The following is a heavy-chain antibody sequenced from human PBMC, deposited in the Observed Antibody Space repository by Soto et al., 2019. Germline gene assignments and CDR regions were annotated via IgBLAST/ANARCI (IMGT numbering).Heavy chain of an antibody. CDR2: ISSSGSTV. Sequence: EVQLVESGGGLVQPGGSLRLSCAASGFTFSSYGMNWVRQAPGKGLEWVSYISSSGSTVYYADSVKGRFTISRDNAKKSLYLQMNSLRAEDTAVYYCATATGSSSPPPDYWGQGTTVTVSS. D-gene: IGHD6-13*01. CDR1: GFTFSSYG. J-gene: IGHJ4*03. CDR3: ATATGSSSPPPDY. V-gene: IGHV3-48*03.